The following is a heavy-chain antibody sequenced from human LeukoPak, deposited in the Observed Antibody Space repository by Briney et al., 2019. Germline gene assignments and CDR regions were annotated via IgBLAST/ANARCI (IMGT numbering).Heavy chain of an antibody. CDR3: TRHSWFHP. Sequence: SWVRQAPGKGLEWVGRIKTKTDGMTTDYAAPVRGRFTISRDDSQNMLYLQMNSLKTEDTAIYYCTRHSWFHPWGQGVLVTVSS. V-gene: IGHV3-15*01. CDR2: IKTKTDGMTT. J-gene: IGHJ5*02.